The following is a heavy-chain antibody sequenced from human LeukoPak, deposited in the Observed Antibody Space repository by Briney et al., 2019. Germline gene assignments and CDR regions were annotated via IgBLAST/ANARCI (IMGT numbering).Heavy chain of an antibody. CDR2: IYYSGST. CDR1: GGSISSYY. V-gene: IGHV4-59*01. CDR3: ARGYCSGGSCYAGRYSYDY. J-gene: IGHJ4*02. D-gene: IGHD2-15*01. Sequence: SETLSLTCTVSGGSISSYYRSWIRQPPGKGLEWIGYIYYSGSTNYNPSLKSRVTISVDTSKNQFSLKLTSVTTADTAVYYCARGYCSGGSCYAGRYSYDYWGQGTLVTVSS.